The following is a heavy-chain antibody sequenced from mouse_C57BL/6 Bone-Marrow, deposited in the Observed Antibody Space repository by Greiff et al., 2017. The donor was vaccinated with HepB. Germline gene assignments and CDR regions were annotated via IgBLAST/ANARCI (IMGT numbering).Heavy chain of an antibody. D-gene: IGHD1-1*01. CDR2: ISNLAYSI. V-gene: IGHV5-15*01. J-gene: IGHJ1*03. CDR1: GFTFSDYG. CDR3: ARRDYGSSWYFDV. Sequence: EVQRVESGGGLVQPGGSLKLSCAASGFTFSDYGMAWVRQAPRKGPEWVAFISNLAYSIYYADTVTGRFTISRENAKNTLYLEMSSLRSEDTAMYYCARRDYGSSWYFDVWGTGTTVTVSS.